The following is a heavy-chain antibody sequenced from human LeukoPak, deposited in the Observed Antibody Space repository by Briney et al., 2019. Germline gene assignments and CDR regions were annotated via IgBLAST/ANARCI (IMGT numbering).Heavy chain of an antibody. Sequence: GGSLRLSCAASEFTFSSYTMHWVRQAPGKGLEWVALISYDGSNKHYADSVKGRFTISRDNSKKTLFLQTNSLRAEDTAMYYCARDWRAFCGGDCFGFFDYWGQGTLVTVSS. CDR3: ARDWRAFCGGDCFGFFDY. V-gene: IGHV3-30-3*01. CDR1: EFTFSSYT. J-gene: IGHJ4*02. CDR2: ISYDGSNK. D-gene: IGHD2-21*02.